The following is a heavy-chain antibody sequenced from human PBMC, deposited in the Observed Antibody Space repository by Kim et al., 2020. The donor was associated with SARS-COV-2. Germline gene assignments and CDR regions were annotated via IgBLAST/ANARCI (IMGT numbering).Heavy chain of an antibody. D-gene: IGHD6-19*01. Sequence: SLKSRVTISVDTSKNQFSLKLSSVTAADTAVYYCARGFGIAVAGNNHFDYWGQGTLVTVSS. CDR3: ARGFGIAVAGNNHFDY. V-gene: IGHV4-34*01. J-gene: IGHJ4*02.